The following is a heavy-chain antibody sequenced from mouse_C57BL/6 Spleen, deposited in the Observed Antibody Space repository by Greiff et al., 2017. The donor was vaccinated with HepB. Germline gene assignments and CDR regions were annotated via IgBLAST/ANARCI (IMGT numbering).Heavy chain of an antibody. CDR2: IGPGSGST. J-gene: IGHJ1*03. Sequence: ESGAELVKPVASVKISCKASGYTFTDYYINWVKQRPGQGLEWIGKIGPGSGSTYYNEKFKGKATLTADKSSSTAYMQLSSLTSEDSAVYFCARNEDIYYYGTRYFDVWGTGTTVTVSS. V-gene: IGHV1-77*01. CDR3: ARNEDIYYYGTRYFDV. D-gene: IGHD1-1*01. CDR1: GYTFTDYY.